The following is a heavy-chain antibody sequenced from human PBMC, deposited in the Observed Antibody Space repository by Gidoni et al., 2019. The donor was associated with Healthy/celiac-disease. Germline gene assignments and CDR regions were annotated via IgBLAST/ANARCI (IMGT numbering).Heavy chain of an antibody. CDR2: INPSGST. Sequence: QVQLQQWGAGLLKPSETLSLTCAVYGGSFSGYYWSWIRQPPGKGLEWIGEINPSGSTNYNPSLKSRVTISVDTSKNQFSLKLSSVTAADTAVYYCARGRFIWFGELYEAEFDYWGQGTLVTVSS. J-gene: IGHJ4*02. CDR3: ARGRFIWFGELYEAEFDY. CDR1: GGSFSGYY. V-gene: IGHV4-34*01. D-gene: IGHD3-10*01.